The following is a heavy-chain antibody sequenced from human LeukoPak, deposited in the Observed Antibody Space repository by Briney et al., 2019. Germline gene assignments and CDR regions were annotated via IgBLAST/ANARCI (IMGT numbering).Heavy chain of an antibody. V-gene: IGHV3-11*01. CDR1: GFTFSDYY. Sequence: GGSLRPSCAASGFTFSDYYMSWIRQAQGKGLEWVSYISSSGSTIYYADSVKGRFTISRDNAKNSLYLQMNSLRAEDTAVYYCARAQYYYDSSGYDWGQGTLVTVSS. D-gene: IGHD3-22*01. CDR3: ARAQYYYDSSGYD. J-gene: IGHJ4*02. CDR2: ISSSGSTI.